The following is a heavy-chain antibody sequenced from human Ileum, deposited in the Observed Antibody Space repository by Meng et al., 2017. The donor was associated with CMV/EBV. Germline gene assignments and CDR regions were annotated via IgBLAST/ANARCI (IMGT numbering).Heavy chain of an antibody. D-gene: IGHD3-22*01. CDR3: VRASITMIDY. V-gene: IGHV4-39*07. J-gene: IGHJ4*02. Sequence: VPALGMPWVTXSLTGGVPVDSIRSGDSFWGWIRQPPKGLEWVASITYSGTTYYNPSLKSRVTMSVDTSKNQFSLKLNSVTAADTAVYYCVRASITMIDYWGQGTLVTVSS. CDR2: ITYSGTT. CDR1: VDSIRSGDSF.